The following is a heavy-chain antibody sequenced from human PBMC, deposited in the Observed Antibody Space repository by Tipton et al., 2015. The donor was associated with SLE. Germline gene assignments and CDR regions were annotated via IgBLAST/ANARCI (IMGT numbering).Heavy chain of an antibody. CDR1: GFTFSSYS. J-gene: IGHJ4*02. V-gene: IGHV3-23*01. CDR2: ISGSGGNT. CDR3: AKAGSNWHNYFDY. Sequence: SLRLSCAASGFTFSSYSMNWVRQAPGKGLEWVSAISGSGGNTYYADSVKGRFTISRDNSKNTLYLQMNSLRVEDTAVYYCAKAGSNWHNYFDYWGQGTLVTVSS. D-gene: IGHD1-26*01.